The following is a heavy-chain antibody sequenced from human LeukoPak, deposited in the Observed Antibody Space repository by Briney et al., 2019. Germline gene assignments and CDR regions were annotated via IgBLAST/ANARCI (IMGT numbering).Heavy chain of an antibody. Sequence: QAGGSLRLSYAASGFTFSSYWMSWVRQAPGKGLEWVANIKQDGSEKYYVDSVKGRFTISRDNAKNSLYLQMNSLRAEDTAVYYCARDMPRFFPTHAPPVDVWGQGTTVTVSS. D-gene: IGHD3-3*01. J-gene: IGHJ6*02. V-gene: IGHV3-7*01. CDR1: GFTFSSYW. CDR3: ARDMPRFFPTHAPPVDV. CDR2: IKQDGSEK.